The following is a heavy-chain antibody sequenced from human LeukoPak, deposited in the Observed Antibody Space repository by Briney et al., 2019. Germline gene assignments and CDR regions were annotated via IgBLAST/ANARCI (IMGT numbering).Heavy chain of an antibody. CDR2: ISYSGGT. V-gene: IGHV4-59*01. D-gene: IGHD2-2*01. CDR1: GGSISNYY. CDR3: ARGKGCASTSCQWRY. Sequence: SETLSLTCIVSGGSISNYYWSWIRQPPGKGLEWVAYISYSGGTNSNPSLKSRVIMSIDTSMNQFSLKVNSVTAADTAIYYCARGKGCASTSCQWRYWGQGTLVTVSS. J-gene: IGHJ4*02.